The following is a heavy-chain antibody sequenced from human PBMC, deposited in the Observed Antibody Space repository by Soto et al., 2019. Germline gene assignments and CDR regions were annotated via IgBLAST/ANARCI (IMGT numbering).Heavy chain of an antibody. Sequence: VSGPTLVNPTQTLTLTCTFSGFSLSTSGVGVGWIRQPPGKALEWLALIYWDDDKRYSPSLKSRLTITKDTSKNQVVLTMTNMDPVDTATYYCAHRRWNSSSWYGVDWFDPWGQGTLVTVSS. J-gene: IGHJ5*02. CDR3: AHRRWNSSSWYGVDWFDP. CDR1: GFSLSTSGVG. V-gene: IGHV2-5*02. D-gene: IGHD6-13*01. CDR2: IYWDDDK.